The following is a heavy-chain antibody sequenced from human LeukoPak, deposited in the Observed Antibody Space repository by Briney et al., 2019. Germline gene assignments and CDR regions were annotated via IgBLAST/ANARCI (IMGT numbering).Heavy chain of an antibody. CDR2: IYYTGNT. V-gene: IGHV4-39*01. CDR1: VASISGRGYY. Sequence: SETLSLTCAFSVASISGRGYYLVWIRHPPGKALEWIGNIYYTGNTYYNASLQSRVTISIDTSKNQFSLRLNSVTAADTAMYYCAKSGGYGLIDYWGQGTLVTVSS. J-gene: IGHJ4*02. D-gene: IGHD1-26*01. CDR3: AKSGGYGLIDY.